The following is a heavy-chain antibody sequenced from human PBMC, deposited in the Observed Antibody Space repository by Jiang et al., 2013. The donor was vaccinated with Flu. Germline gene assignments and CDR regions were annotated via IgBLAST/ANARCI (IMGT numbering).Heavy chain of an antibody. D-gene: IGHD3-10*01. CDR3: ARKRGSPYYYYGMDV. V-gene: IGHV4-31*02. CDR2: IYYSGST. J-gene: IGHJ6*02. Sequence: KGLEWIGYIYYSGSTYYNPSLKSRVTISVDTSKNQFSLKLSSVTAADTAVYYCARKRGSPYYYYGMDVWGQGTTVTVSS.